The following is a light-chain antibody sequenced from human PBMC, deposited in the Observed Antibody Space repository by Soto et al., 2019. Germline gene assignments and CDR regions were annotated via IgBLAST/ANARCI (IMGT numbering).Light chain of an antibody. Sequence: LTQPASVSGSPGQSITISCTGSSSDVGGYDYVSWYQQHPGKAPKLMIYEVNNRPSGVSNRFSGSKSGNTASLTISGLQAEDDADYYCSSYTSISSWVFGGGTKLTVL. J-gene: IGLJ3*02. V-gene: IGLV2-14*01. CDR3: SSYTSISSWV. CDR1: SSDVGGYDY. CDR2: EVN.